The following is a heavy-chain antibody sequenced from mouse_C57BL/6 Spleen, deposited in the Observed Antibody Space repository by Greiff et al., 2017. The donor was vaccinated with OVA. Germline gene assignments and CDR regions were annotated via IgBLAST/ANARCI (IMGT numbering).Heavy chain of an antibody. V-gene: IGHV1-19*01. D-gene: IGHD2-2*01. CDR2: INPYNGGT. J-gene: IGHJ4*01. Sequence: VQLQQSGPVLVKPGASVKMSCKASGYTFTDYYMNWVKQSHGKSLEWIGVINPYNGGTSYNQKFKGKATLTVDKSSSTAYMELNSLTSEDSAVYYCAREGGYDVNYAMDYWGQGTSVTVSS. CDR1: GYTFTDYY. CDR3: AREGGYDVNYAMDY.